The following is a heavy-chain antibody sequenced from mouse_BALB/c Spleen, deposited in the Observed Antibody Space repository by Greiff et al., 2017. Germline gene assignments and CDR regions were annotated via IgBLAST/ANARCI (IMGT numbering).Heavy chain of an antibody. V-gene: IGHV1-87*01. J-gene: IGHJ2*01. CDR1: GYTFTSYW. Sequence: QVQLQQSGAELARPGASVKLSCKASGYTFTSYWMQWVKQRPGQGLEWIGAIYPGDGDTRYTQKFKGKATLTADKSSSTAYMQLSSLASEDSAVYYCARDGYEPGNYWGQGTTLTVSS. D-gene: IGHD2-2*01. CDR2: IYPGDGDT. CDR3: ARDGYEPGNY.